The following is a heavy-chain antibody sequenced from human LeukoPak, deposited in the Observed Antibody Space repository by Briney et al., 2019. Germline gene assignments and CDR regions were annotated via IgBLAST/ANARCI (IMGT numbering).Heavy chain of an antibody. CDR3: ATSTYYDFWSAPDY. CDR2: FDPEDGET. D-gene: IGHD3-3*01. J-gene: IGHJ4*02. Sequence: EASVKVSCKVSGYTLTELSMHWVRQAPGKGLEWMGGFDPEDGETIYAQRFQGRVTMTEDTSTDTAYMELSSLRSEDTAVYYCATSTYYDFWSAPDYWGQGTLVTVSS. CDR1: GYTLTELS. V-gene: IGHV1-24*01.